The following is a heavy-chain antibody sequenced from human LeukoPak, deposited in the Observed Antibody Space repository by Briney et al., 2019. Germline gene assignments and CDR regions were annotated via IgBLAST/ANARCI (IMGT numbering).Heavy chain of an antibody. CDR3: AKAIYYYDSSGCFDY. CDR1: GFTFSSYW. J-gene: IGHJ4*02. CDR2: ISGSGGST. D-gene: IGHD3-22*01. V-gene: IGHV3-23*01. Sequence: GGSLRLSCAASGFTFSSYWMSWVRQAPGKGLEWVSAISGSGGSTYYADSVKGRFTISRDNSKNTLYLQMNSLRAEDTAVYYCAKAIYYYDSSGCFDYWGQGTLVTVSS.